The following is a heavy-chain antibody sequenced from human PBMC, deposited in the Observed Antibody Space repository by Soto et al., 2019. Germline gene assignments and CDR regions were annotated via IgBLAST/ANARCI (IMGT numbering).Heavy chain of an antibody. Sequence: ASVKVSCKASGGTFTTYTFSWVRQAPGQGLEWMGTVIPILGTTHYAQKFQGRVTITADKSTDTAYMELRTLSSEDTAVYYCASLNNYDSSGAFDYWGQGTLVTVSS. D-gene: IGHD3-22*01. CDR3: ASLNNYDSSGAFDY. CDR1: GGTFTTYT. V-gene: IGHV1-69*08. CDR2: VIPILGTT. J-gene: IGHJ4*02.